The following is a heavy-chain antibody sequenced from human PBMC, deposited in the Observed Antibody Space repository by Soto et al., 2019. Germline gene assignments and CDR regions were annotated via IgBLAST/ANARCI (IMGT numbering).Heavy chain of an antibody. CDR1: GGSISSSNYY. Sequence: QLQLQESGPGLVKPSETLSLTCTVSGGSISSSNYYWGWIRQPPGKGLEWIGSIYYSGSTYYNPSLKSRVPISVATSKTKFSLKLSSVTAADTAVYDCATQEVGGSYVYTFDPWGQGTLVTVSS. CDR3: ATQEVGGSYVYTFDP. CDR2: IYYSGST. V-gene: IGHV4-39*01. D-gene: IGHD1-26*01. J-gene: IGHJ5*02.